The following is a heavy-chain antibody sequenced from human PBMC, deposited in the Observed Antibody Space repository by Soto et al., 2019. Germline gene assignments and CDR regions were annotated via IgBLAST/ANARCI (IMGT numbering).Heavy chain of an antibody. CDR1: GFPLSTGW. V-gene: IGHV3-74*01. Sequence: PGGSLRLSCAASGFPLSTGWMHWVRQAPGKGLVWVSPIKSDGRATSYADSVKGRFTISRDNAKNTLYLQMNSLRDEDTALYYCARAAGFNYCGNSGFDYWGQGTMVTVSS. CDR3: ARAAGFNYCGNSGFDY. D-gene: IGHD4-4*01. CDR2: IKSDGRAT. J-gene: IGHJ4*02.